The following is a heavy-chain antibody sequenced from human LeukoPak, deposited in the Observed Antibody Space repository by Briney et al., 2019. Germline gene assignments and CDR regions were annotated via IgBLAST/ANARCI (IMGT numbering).Heavy chain of an antibody. CDR3: ASDYYDSSGYLSVWYYGMDV. D-gene: IGHD3-22*01. J-gene: IGHJ6*02. CDR2: IIPIFGTA. V-gene: IGHV1-69*13. Sequence: SVKVSCKTSGYTFSSYGLSWVRQAPGQGLEWMGGIIPIFGTANYAQKFQGRVTITADESTSTAYMELSSLRSEDTAVYYCASDYYDSSGYLSVWYYGMDVWGQGTTVTVSS. CDR1: GYTFSSYG.